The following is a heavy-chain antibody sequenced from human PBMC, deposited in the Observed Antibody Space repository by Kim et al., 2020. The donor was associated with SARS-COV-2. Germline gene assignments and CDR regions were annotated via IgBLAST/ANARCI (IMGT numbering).Heavy chain of an antibody. CDR3: AKGSIGGDR. J-gene: IGHJ5*02. Sequence: GGSLRLSCAAAGFSFSNYWMTWVRQAPGKGLEWVASIKEDGGEKYCVDSVKGRFTVSRDNSKNSLYLQMNSLRAEDTAVYYCAKGSIGGDRWGQGTLVTVSS. CDR2: IKEDGGEK. CDR1: GFSFSNYW. V-gene: IGHV3-7*01.